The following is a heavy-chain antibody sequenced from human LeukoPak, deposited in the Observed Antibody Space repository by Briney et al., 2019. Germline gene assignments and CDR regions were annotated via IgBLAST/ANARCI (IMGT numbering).Heavy chain of an antibody. CDR1: GFTFNRYA. D-gene: IGHD3-22*01. J-gene: IGHJ6*02. Sequence: PGRSLRLSCAASGFTFNRYAMHWVRQAPGKGLELVALISYDGSNKKYADSEKGRFTISRDNSKNTLYLQMDSLRAEDTALYYCAKADSITMIVVAWFNMDVWGQGTTVTVSS. CDR2: ISYDGSNK. CDR3: AKADSITMIVVAWFNMDV. V-gene: IGHV3-30*14.